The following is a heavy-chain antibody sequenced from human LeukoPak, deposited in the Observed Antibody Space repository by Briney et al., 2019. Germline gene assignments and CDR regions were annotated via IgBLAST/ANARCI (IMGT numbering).Heavy chain of an antibody. CDR3: ARGRGGSGREAYNVDY. CDR2: TTSSTNYI. D-gene: IGHD5-24*01. Sequence: PGGSLRLSCTASGFTFSTYSMNWVRQAPGKGLEWVSSTTSSTNYIYYSDSVKGRFTISRDNAESSLFLQMNSLRDEDTAVYYCARGRGGSGREAYNVDYWGQGTLVTVSS. J-gene: IGHJ4*02. V-gene: IGHV3-21*01. CDR1: GFTFSTYS.